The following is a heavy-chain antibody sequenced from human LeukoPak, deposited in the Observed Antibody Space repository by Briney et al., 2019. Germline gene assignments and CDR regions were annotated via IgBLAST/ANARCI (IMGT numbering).Heavy chain of an antibody. CDR1: GLTFRSHS. CDR2: ITSGGSFK. V-gene: IGHV3-21*01. CDR3: ASSLDGDYYYMDV. D-gene: IGHD1-1*01. Sequence: GGSLRLSCAASGLTFRSHSMNWVRQAPGKGLEWVSSITSGGSFKYYADSLEGRFTISRDNAKNSLFLEMSGLRAEDTAVYYCASSLDGDYYYMDVWGKGTTVTVSS. J-gene: IGHJ6*03.